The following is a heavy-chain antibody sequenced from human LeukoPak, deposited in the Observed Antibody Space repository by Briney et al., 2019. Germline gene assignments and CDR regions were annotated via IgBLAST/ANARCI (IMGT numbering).Heavy chain of an antibody. CDR1: GFTFSSYA. J-gene: IGHJ3*01. CDR2: ISGSGGST. D-gene: IGHD3-22*01. V-gene: IGHV3-23*01. Sequence: GGSLRLSCAASGFTFSSYAMSWVRQAPGKGLEWVSAISGSGGSTYYADSVKGRLTISRDNSKNTLYLQMNSLRAEDTAVYYCAKNERDYYDSSGYYLFWGQGTMVTVSS. CDR3: AKNERDYYDSSGYYLF.